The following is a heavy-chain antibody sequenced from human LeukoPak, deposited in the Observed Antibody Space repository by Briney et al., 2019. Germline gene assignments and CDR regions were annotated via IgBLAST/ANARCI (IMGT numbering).Heavy chain of an antibody. D-gene: IGHD6-13*01. CDR2: INPNSGGA. Sequence: ASVKVSCKASGYTFTGYYMHWVRQAPGQGLEWMGWINPNSGGANYAQKFQGRVTMTRDTSISTAYMELSRLRSDDTAVYYCARGGVYSSSLSDIWGQGTMVTVSS. CDR3: ARGGVYSSSLSDI. J-gene: IGHJ3*02. V-gene: IGHV1-2*02. CDR1: GYTFTGYY.